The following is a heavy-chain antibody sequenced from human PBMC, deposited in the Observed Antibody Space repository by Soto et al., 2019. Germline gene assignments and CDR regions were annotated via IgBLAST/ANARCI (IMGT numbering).Heavy chain of an antibody. CDR2: IYYSGST. V-gene: IGHV4-30-4*01. CDR1: GGSISSGDYY. Sequence: SETLSLTCTVSGGSISSGDYYWSWIRQPPGKCLEWIGYIYYSGSTYYNPSLKSRVTISVDTSKNQFSLKLSSVTAADTAVYYCARAPIVVVPAATPYGMDVWGQGTTVTVSS. J-gene: IGHJ6*02. D-gene: IGHD2-2*01. CDR3: ARAPIVVVPAATPYGMDV.